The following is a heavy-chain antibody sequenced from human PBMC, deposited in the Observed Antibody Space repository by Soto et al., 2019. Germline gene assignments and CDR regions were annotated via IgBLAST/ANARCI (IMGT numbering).Heavy chain of an antibody. J-gene: IGHJ3*01. CDR2: ISANTNNT. CDR1: GYTFTSYG. V-gene: IGHV1-18*01. CDR3: ALGGVFVLDAFDV. D-gene: IGHD3-16*02. Sequence: ASVKVSCKASGYTFTSYGISWVRQAPGQGLEWMGWISANTNNTTYAQKLQGRVTMTRDTSTSTAYTELSSLRSDDTAVYYCALGGVFVLDAFDVWGQGTMVTVSS.